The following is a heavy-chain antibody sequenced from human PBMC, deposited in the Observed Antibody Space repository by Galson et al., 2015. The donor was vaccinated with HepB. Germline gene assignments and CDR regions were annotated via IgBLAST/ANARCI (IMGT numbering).Heavy chain of an antibody. CDR2: ISSSSSTI. D-gene: IGHD3-22*01. V-gene: IGHV3-11*04. J-gene: IGHJ6*02. CDR3: AKSSGHYYYYYGMDV. CDR1: GFSTNY. Sequence: SLRLSCAASGFSTNYMSWVRQALGKGLEWVSYISSSSSTIYYADSVKGRFTISRDNAKNSLYLQMNSLRAEDTAVYYCAKSSGHYYYYYGMDVWGQGTTVTVSS.